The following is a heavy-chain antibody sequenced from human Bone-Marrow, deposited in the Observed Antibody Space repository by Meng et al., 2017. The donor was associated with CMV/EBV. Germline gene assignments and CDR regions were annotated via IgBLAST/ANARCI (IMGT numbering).Heavy chain of an antibody. J-gene: IGHJ6*02. CDR2: IKQDGSEK. CDR3: ARGGGTPWGMDV. Sequence: GESLKISCAASGFTFSSYWMSWVRQAPGKGLEWVANIKQDGSEKYYVDSVKGRFTISRDNAKNSLYLQMNSLRAEDTAVYYCARGGGTPWGMDVWGQGTTVTVSS. D-gene: IGHD3-16*01. V-gene: IGHV3-7*01. CDR1: GFTFSSYW.